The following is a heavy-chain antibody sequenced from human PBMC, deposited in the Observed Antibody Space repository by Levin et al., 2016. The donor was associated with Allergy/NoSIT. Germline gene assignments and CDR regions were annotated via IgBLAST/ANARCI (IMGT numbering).Heavy chain of an antibody. Sequence: KVSCKGSGYSFSTYWIGWVRQMPGKGLEWMGIIYLGDSDTRYSPSFQGQVTISADKSISTAYLQWSSLKASDTAMYYCATLGTLGPTVTYKFFQHWGQGTLVTVSS. CDR1: GYSFSTYW. D-gene: IGHD4-17*01. CDR3: ATLGTLGPTVTYKFFQH. V-gene: IGHV5-51*01. J-gene: IGHJ1*01. CDR2: IYLGDSDT.